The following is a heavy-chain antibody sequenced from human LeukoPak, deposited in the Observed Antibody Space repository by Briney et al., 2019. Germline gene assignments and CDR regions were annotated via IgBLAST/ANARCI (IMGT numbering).Heavy chain of an antibody. CDR3: ARMYIAGTYVAFDI. CDR1: GFTFTRYA. J-gene: IGHJ3*02. V-gene: IGHV3-23*01. Sequence: GGSLRLSCAASGFTFTRYAMSWVRQAPGKGLDWVLVISDSGDSTYYADSVKGRFTISRDNSKNTLYLQMNSLRAEDTAVYYCARMYIAGTYVAFDIRGQGTMVTVS. D-gene: IGHD6-13*01. CDR2: ISDSGDST.